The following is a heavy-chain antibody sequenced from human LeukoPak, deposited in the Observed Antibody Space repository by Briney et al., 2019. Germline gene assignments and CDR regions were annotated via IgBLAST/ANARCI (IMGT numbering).Heavy chain of an antibody. CDR3: ARDYYDSSGYYPWGY. D-gene: IGHD3-22*01. CDR1: GFIFTSYA. CDR2: ISGSGDST. V-gene: IGHV3-23*01. J-gene: IGHJ4*02. Sequence: GGSLRLSCAASGFIFTSYAMTWVRQAPGKGLEWVSGISGSGDSTYYADSVKGRFTISRDNSKNTLYLQMNSLRAEDTAVYYCARDYYDSSGYYPWGYWGQGTLVTVSS.